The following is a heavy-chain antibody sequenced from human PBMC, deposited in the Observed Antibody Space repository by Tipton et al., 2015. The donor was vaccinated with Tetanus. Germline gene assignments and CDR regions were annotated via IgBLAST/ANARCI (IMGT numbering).Heavy chain of an antibody. CDR3: ARDSGGWDYYYYGMDV. CDR1: GFTLGDYW. V-gene: IGHV3-74*01. J-gene: IGHJ6*02. D-gene: IGHD6-19*01. CDR2: INGDGTRI. Sequence: SLRLSCEASGFTLGDYWMHWVRQAPGKGLMWVSRINGDGTRISYADSVKGRFTISRNNAKNTVYLQMVSLRAEDTAVYYCARDSGGWDYYYYGMDVWGQGTTVTVSS.